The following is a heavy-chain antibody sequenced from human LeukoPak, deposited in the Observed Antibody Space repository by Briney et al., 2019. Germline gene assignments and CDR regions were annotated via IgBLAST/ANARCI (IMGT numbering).Heavy chain of an antibody. Sequence: GGSLRLSCEASGFTFSNYDMHWVRQTTGKGLEWVSVITSAGDTYYPDSVKGRFTISRENGRNSLNLQMNSLRAGDTAVYYCARGEYFDSRGYEHWYFDLWGRGALVTVSS. CDR3: ARGEYFDSRGYEHWYFDL. CDR2: ITSAGDT. D-gene: IGHD3-22*01. J-gene: IGHJ2*01. CDR1: GFTFSNYD. V-gene: IGHV3-13*01.